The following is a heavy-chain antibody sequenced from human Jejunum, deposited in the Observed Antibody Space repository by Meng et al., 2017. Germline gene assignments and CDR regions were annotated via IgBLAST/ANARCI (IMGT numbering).Heavy chain of an antibody. V-gene: IGHV4-61*08. CDR3: AHSSSSSSFGFDY. Sequence: GPVQESGPGLVRPSETLSLTCTFSGGSVSSAAYYWNWIRQPPGKGLEWIGYIYYSGGTTYSPSLNSRVTISIDTAKNQVSLKVSSVTAADTAVYYCAHSSSSSSFGFDYWGQGTLVTVSS. J-gene: IGHJ4*02. CDR1: GGSVSSAAYY. D-gene: IGHD6-6*01. CDR2: IYYSGGT.